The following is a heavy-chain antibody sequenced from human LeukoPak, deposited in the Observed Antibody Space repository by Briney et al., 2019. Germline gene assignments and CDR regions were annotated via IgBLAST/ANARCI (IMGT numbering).Heavy chain of an antibody. Sequence: SETLSLTCAVYGGSLSGYFWTWIRQAPGKGLEWIGEINYSGSTNYNPSLESRVTISVDTSKNQFSLKLTSVTAADTAVYYCARIHCSSTSCSFDPWGRGTLVTVSS. CDR1: GGSLSGYF. V-gene: IGHV4-34*01. CDR2: INYSGST. J-gene: IGHJ5*02. CDR3: ARIHCSSTSCSFDP. D-gene: IGHD2-2*01.